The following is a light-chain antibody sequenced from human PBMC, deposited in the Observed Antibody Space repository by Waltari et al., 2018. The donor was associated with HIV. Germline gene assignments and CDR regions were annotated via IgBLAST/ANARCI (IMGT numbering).Light chain of an antibody. J-gene: IGLJ1*01. CDR3: CSYAGSSYV. V-gene: IGLV2-11*01. CDR2: DVN. Sequence: QSALTQPRSVSGSPGQSVTISCTGSASDVGGYHYVSWYQQHPGKAPKLLIYDVNKRPSGVPDRFSGSKSGNTASLTISGLQTEDDADYYCCSYAGSSYVFGTETKVTVL. CDR1: ASDVGGYHY.